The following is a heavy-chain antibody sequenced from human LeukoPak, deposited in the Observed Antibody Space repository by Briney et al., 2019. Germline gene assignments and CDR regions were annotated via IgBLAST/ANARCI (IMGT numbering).Heavy chain of an antibody. CDR1: GGSISTYY. Sequence: SETLSLTCTVSGGSISTYYWIWIRQPPGKGLEWIGYIYYSGATNYNPSLKSRVTISVDTSKNQFSLKLSSVTAADTAVYYCARGVYIAAAQYGFWGQGTLVTVSS. V-gene: IGHV4-59*01. CDR2: IYYSGAT. J-gene: IGHJ4*02. CDR3: ARGVYIAAAQYGF. D-gene: IGHD6-13*01.